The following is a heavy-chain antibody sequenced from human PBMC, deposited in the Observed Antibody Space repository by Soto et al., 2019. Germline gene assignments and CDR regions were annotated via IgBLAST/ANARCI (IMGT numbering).Heavy chain of an antibody. CDR2: FNPILSFS. Sequence: QVQLVQSGAEVKKPGSSVKVSCKASGDTFNFYTINWVRQAPGLGLEWMGRFNPILSFSNSALKFQGRVTLTADKSTSTAYMMLSSLRSEDTARYYCATRFGSGSRAFDYWGQGALVTVSS. D-gene: IGHD3-10*01. CDR1: GDTFNFYT. J-gene: IGHJ4*02. CDR3: ATRFGSGSRAFDY. V-gene: IGHV1-69*02.